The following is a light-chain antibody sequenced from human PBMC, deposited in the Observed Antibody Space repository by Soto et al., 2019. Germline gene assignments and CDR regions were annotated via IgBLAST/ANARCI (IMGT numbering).Light chain of an antibody. CDR2: DAS. V-gene: IGKV3-11*01. J-gene: IGKJ2*01. Sequence: EIVLTQSPATLSLSPGERATLSCRASQSVSSYLAWYHQKPGQAPRLLIYDASNRSTGIPARFSGSGSGTAFTLPISSLQPEDFAGYYWQLRSNWPPWHTCGQGTKLEI. CDR3: QLRSNWPPWHT. CDR1: QSVSSY.